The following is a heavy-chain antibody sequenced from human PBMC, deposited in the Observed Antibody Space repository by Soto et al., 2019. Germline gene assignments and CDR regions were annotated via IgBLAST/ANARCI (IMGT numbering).Heavy chain of an antibody. J-gene: IGHJ5*02. D-gene: IGHD3-9*01. V-gene: IGHV3-30-3*01. CDR2: ISYDGSNK. Sequence: GGSLRLSCAASGFTFSSYAMHWVRQAPGKGLEWVAVISYDGSNKYYADSVKGLFTISRDNSKNTLYLQMNSLRAEDTAVYYCARDLRIAWGQGTLVTVSS. CDR1: GFTFSSYA. CDR3: ARDLRIA.